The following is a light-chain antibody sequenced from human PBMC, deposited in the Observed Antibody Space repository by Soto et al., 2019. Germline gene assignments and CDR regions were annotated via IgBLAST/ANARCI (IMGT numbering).Light chain of an antibody. J-gene: IGKJ1*01. CDR2: GAS. CDR3: QQYNTYSGT. V-gene: IGKV3-20*01. Sequence: DTVLTQSPGTLSLSPGERATLSCRVSQTISSTYLAWYQQKPGQAPRLLIYGASSRATGIPDRFSGSGSGTDFSLTISRLEPEDFATYYCQQYNTYSGTFGQGTKVDI. CDR1: QTISSTY.